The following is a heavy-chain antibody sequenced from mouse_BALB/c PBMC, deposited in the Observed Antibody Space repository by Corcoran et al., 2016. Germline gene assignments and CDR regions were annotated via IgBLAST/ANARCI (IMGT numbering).Heavy chain of an antibody. CDR3: AREPYAMDY. CDR2: INTYTGEP. J-gene: IGHJ4*01. Sequence: QIQLVQFGPELKKPGETVKSSCKASGYTFTNYGMNWVKQAPGKGLKWRGWINTYTGEPTYADDFKGRFAFSLETSASTAYLQINNLKNEDTATYFCAREPYAMDYWGQGTSVTVSS. CDR1: GYTFTNYG. V-gene: IGHV9-3-1*01.